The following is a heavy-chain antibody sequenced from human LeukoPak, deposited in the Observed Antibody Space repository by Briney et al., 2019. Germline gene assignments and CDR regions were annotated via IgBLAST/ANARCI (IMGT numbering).Heavy chain of an antibody. CDR3: ARDSGYSSSWYDAFDI. CDR1: GFTFDDYG. Sequence: GGSLRLSCAASGFTFDDYGMSWVRQAPGKGLEWVSGINWNGGKTGFADSVKGRFTISRDNAKNSLYLQMNSLRAEDTALYYCARDSGYSSSWYDAFDIWGQGTMVTVSS. D-gene: IGHD6-13*01. J-gene: IGHJ3*02. V-gene: IGHV3-20*04. CDR2: INWNGGKT.